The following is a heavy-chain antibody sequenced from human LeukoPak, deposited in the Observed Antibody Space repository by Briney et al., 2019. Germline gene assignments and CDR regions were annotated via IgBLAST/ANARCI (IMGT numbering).Heavy chain of an antibody. CDR2: ISSNGGST. V-gene: IGHV3-64*01. J-gene: IGHJ6*03. CDR1: GFTFSSYA. CDR3: ARDKYNWNYYYYYYMDV. D-gene: IGHD1-20*01. Sequence: GGSLRLSCAASGFTFSSYAMHWVHQAPGKGLEYVSAISSNGGSTYYANSVKGRFTISRDNSKNTLYLQMGSLRAEDMAVYYCARDKYNWNYYYYYYMDVWGKGTTVTVSS.